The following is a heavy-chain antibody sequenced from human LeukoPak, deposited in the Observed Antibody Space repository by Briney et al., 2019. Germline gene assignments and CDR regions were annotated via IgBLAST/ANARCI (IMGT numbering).Heavy chain of an antibody. D-gene: IGHD2-2*01. Sequence: ASVKVSCKASGYTVTSYGISWVRQAPGQGLEWMGWISAYNGNTNYAQKLQGRVTMTTDTSTSTAYMELRSLRSDDTAVYSCAKSPYSSSTSCPARLWRWFDPWGQGTLVTVSS. J-gene: IGHJ5*02. V-gene: IGHV1-18*01. CDR2: ISAYNGNT. CDR1: GYTVTSYG. CDR3: AKSPYSSSTSCPARLWRWFDP.